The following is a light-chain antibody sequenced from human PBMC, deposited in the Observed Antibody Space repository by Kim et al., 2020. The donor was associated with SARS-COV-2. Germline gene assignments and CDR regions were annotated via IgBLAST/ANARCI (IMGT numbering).Light chain of an antibody. CDR2: GAS. CDR1: QGISTN. V-gene: IGKV3D-15*01. Sequence: EVVVTQSPVSLSVSPGASATLSCRASQGISTNLAWYQQRPGQAPRLLISGASTRATGFPARFSGGGSGTEFTLTISSLQSEDFAVYYCQQYHNWPPTFGQGTKVDIK. J-gene: IGKJ1*01. CDR3: QQYHNWPPT.